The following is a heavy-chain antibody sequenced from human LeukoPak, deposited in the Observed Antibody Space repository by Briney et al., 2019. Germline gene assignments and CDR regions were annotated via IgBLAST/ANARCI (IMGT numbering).Heavy chain of an antibody. CDR2: IWYDGSNK. D-gene: IGHD3-22*01. CDR1: GFTFSSYG. CDR3: ARVPSFYYDSSGYYLDY. J-gene: IGHJ4*02. Sequence: PGGSLRLSCAASGFTFSSYGMHWVRQAPGKGLEWVAVIWYDGSNKYYADSVKGRFTISRDNSENMLYLQMNSVRAEDTAVYYCARVPSFYYDSSGYYLDYWGQATLVTVSS. V-gene: IGHV3-33*01.